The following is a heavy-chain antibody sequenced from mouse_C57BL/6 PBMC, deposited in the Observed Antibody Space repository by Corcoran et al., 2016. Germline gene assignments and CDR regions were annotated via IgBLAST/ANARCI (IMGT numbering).Heavy chain of an antibody. CDR1: GFSLSTSGMG. D-gene: IGHD4-1*01. V-gene: IGHV8-12*01. Sequence: QVTLKESGPGILQSSQTLSLTCSFSGFSLSTSGMGVSWIRQPSGKGLEWLAHIYWDDDKRYNPSLKSRLTISKDTSRNQVFLKITSVDTVDTATYYCARRANWEGYAMDYWGQGTSVTVSS. J-gene: IGHJ4*01. CDR2: IYWDDDK. CDR3: ARRANWEGYAMDY.